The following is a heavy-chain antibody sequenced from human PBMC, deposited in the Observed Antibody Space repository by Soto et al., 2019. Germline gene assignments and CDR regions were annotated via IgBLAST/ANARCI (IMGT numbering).Heavy chain of an antibody. CDR1: GFTFSSYA. CDR3: AREGEDIVATIGNWFDP. V-gene: IGHV3-64*01. D-gene: IGHD5-12*01. Sequence: EVQLVESGGGLVQPGGSLRLSCAASGFTFSSYAMHWVRQAPGKGLEYVSAISSNGGSTYYANSVKGRFTISRDNSKNTLHLQMGSLRAEDMAVYYCAREGEDIVATIGNWFDPWGQGTLVTVSS. J-gene: IGHJ5*02. CDR2: ISSNGGST.